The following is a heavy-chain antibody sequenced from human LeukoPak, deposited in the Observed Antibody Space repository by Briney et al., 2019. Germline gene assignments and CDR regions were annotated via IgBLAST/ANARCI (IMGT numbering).Heavy chain of an antibody. Sequence: GGSLRLSCAASGLTLSSSGMHWVRQAPGKGLEWVAHIWYDGSNIYYADPVKGRFTVSRDNSKNTVYLQMNSLRAEDTAVYYCAKDFVDYYDSSGYPLHAFDIWGQGTTVTVSS. CDR3: AKDFVDYYDSSGYPLHAFDI. CDR1: GLTLSSSG. D-gene: IGHD3-22*01. CDR2: IWYDGSNI. V-gene: IGHV3-33*06. J-gene: IGHJ3*02.